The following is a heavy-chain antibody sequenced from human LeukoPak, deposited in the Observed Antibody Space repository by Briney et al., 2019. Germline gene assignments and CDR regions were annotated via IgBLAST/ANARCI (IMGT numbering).Heavy chain of an antibody. CDR2: ISYDGGNE. V-gene: IGHV3-30*18. Sequence: PGGSLRLSCAASGFTFNSYGMHWVRQAPGKGLEWVAVISYDGGNEYYADSVKGRFTISRDNSKNTVHLQMNSLRVEDTALYYCAKDKVWEYFDYWGQGALVTVSS. CDR1: GFTFNSYG. D-gene: IGHD1-26*01. CDR3: AKDKVWEYFDY. J-gene: IGHJ4*02.